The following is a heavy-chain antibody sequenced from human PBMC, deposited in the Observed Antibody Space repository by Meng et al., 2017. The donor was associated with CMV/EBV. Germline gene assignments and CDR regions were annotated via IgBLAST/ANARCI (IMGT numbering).Heavy chain of an antibody. CDR1: GYTFTSYG. D-gene: IGHD6-13*01. CDR3: ARGSSRYVLDWFDP. V-gene: IGHV1-18*01. CDR2: ISAYNGNT. J-gene: IGHJ5*02. Sequence: ASVKVSCQASGYTFTSYGISWVRQAPGQGLEWMGWISAYNGNTNYAQKLQGRVTITTDTSTSTAYMELRSLRSDDTAVYYCARGSSRYVLDWFDPWGQGTLVTVSS.